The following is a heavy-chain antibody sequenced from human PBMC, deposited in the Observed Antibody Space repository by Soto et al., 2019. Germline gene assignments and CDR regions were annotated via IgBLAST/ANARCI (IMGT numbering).Heavy chain of an antibody. CDR1: GGTFTMYA. Sequence: SVKVSCKASGGTFTMYAIGWVRQAPGQGLELMGGIIPMFGTIHYAQKFQARVTITANKSTSTAFLELSSLSSEDTAVYYCATAGTHYGSGWYRDFDYWGQGTLVTVSS. V-gene: IGHV1-69*06. J-gene: IGHJ4*02. D-gene: IGHD6-19*01. CDR2: IIPMFGTI. CDR3: ATAGTHYGSGWYRDFDY.